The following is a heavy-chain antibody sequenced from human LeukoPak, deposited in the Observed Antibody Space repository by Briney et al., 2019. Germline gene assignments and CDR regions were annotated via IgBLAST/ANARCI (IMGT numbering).Heavy chain of an antibody. CDR2: IYSGGST. J-gene: IGHJ6*03. Sequence: ETPSLTCTVSGGSISSYYWSWVRQAPGKGLEWVSVIYSGGSTYYADSVKCRLTISRDNSKNTLYLQMNSLRAEDTAIYYCAQGASWSAMAYMDVWGKGSALTAS. CDR3: AQGASWSAMAYMDV. D-gene: IGHD5-18*01. CDR1: GGSISSYY. V-gene: IGHV3-66*01.